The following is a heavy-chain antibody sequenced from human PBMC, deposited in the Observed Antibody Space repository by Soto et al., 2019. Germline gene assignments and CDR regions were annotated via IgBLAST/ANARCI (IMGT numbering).Heavy chain of an antibody. Sequence: QVQLVESGGGVVQPGRSLRLSCAASGFTFSSYGMHCVRQAPGKGLEWVAVISYDGSNKYYADSVKGRFTISRDNSKNTLYLQMNSLRAEDTAVYYCAKDSSGGSYPDYWGQGTLVTVSS. J-gene: IGHJ4*02. CDR1: GFTFSSYG. D-gene: IGHD1-26*01. CDR3: AKDSSGGSYPDY. V-gene: IGHV3-30*18. CDR2: ISYDGSNK.